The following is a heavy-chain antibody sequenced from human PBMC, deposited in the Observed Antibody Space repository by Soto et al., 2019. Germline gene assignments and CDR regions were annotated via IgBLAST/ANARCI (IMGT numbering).Heavy chain of an antibody. D-gene: IGHD3-22*01. CDR1: GYSLSTSWMF. V-gene: IGHV2-70*20. Sequence: SVTTEVNPRETLTLTCTFSGYSLSTSWMFVSCVRHAPGKALEWLALIDWDDDKYYSTSLKTRLTISKDTSKNQVVLTMTNMGPVDTATYYCARIVCYYDSSGYYYEAFDIWGQGTMVTVSS. CDR2: IDWDDDK. CDR3: ARIVCYYDSSGYYYEAFDI. J-gene: IGHJ3*02.